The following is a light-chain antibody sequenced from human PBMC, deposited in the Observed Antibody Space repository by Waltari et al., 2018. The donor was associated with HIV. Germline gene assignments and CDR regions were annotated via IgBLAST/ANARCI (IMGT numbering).Light chain of an antibody. CDR1: QSISSN. Sequence: EIVMTQSPATLSVSPGERATLSCRDSQSISSNLAWYQQKPGQAPRLLSYGASTRATVIPARFRGSGSGTEFTLTISSLQSEDFAVYYCQQYNNWPPWTFGQGTKVEIK. J-gene: IGKJ1*01. CDR3: QQYNNWPPWT. CDR2: GAS. V-gene: IGKV3-15*01.